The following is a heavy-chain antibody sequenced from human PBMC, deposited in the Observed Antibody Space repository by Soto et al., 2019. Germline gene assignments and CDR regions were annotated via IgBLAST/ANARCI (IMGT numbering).Heavy chain of an antibody. J-gene: IGHJ6*02. D-gene: IGHD2-2*01. CDR2: IIPIPGTA. CDR3: ARSQGSSTSLEIYYYYSYGMDV. Sequence: QVQLVQSGAEVKKPGSSVKVSCKASGGTFGSYAISWVRQAPGQGLEWMGGIIPIPGTANYAQKFQGSVTIAADESTGTVYMGLRSLRSEDTAVYYCARSQGSSTSLEIYYYYSYGMDVWGQGTTVTVSS. CDR1: GGTFGSYA. V-gene: IGHV1-69*01.